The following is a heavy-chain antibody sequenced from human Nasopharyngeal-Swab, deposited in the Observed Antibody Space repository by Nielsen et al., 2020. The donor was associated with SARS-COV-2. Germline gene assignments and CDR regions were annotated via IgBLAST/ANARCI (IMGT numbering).Heavy chain of an antibody. CDR3: ARGGYSSGWPDRYGMDV. Sequence: ASVKVSCKASGYTFTSYYMHWVRQAPGQGLEWMGIINPSGGSTSYAQKFQGRVTMTRDTSTSTVYMELSSLRSEDTAVYYCARGGYSSGWPDRYGMDVWGQGTTVTVSS. CDR2: INPSGGST. D-gene: IGHD6-19*01. CDR1: GYTFTSYY. J-gene: IGHJ6*02. V-gene: IGHV1-46*01.